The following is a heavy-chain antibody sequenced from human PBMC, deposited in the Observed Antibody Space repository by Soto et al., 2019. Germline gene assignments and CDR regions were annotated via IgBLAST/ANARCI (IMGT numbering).Heavy chain of an antibody. J-gene: IGHJ4*02. Sequence: GGSLRLSCAACGFTLKNYAMTWVRQAPGKGLEWVSAISGSGHGTYYADSVKGRFTISRDTSKNTLYLQMDSLRAEDTALYYCAKCGSGTGSFQERFNEYWGQGTLVTVSS. D-gene: IGHD3-10*01. V-gene: IGHV3-23*01. CDR2: ISGSGHGT. CDR3: AKCGSGTGSFQERFNEY. CDR1: GFTLKNYA.